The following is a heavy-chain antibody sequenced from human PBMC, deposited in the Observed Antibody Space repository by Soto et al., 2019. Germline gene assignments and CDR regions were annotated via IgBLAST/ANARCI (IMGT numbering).Heavy chain of an antibody. CDR2: IYYSGST. V-gene: IGHV4-31*03. D-gene: IGHD3-22*01. CDR1: GGSISSGGYY. CDR3: AREAYYYDSSGYLENWFDP. J-gene: IGHJ5*02. Sequence: SETLSLTCTVSGGSISSGGYYWSWIRQHPGKGLEWIGYIYYSGSTYYNPSLKSRATISVDTSKNQFSLKLSSVTAADTAVYYCAREAYYYDSSGYLENWFDPWGQGTLVTVSS.